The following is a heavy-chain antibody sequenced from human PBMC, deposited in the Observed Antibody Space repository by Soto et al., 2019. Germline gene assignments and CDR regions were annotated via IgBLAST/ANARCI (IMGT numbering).Heavy chain of an antibody. CDR1: GFTFSTYA. Sequence: EVQLLESGGGLVQPGGSLRLSCAASGFTFSTYAMTWVRQAPGKGLEWVSAIGGSGGSTYYADSAKARFTISRDNSKNTQYQQMNSLRAEDTAVYYCAKTRSSGWYAAWYFDLWGRGTLITVSS. V-gene: IGHV3-23*01. D-gene: IGHD6-19*01. CDR2: IGGSGGST. J-gene: IGHJ2*01. CDR3: AKTRSSGWYAAWYFDL.